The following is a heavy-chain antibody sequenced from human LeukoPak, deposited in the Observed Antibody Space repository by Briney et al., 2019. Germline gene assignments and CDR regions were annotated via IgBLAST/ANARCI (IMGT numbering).Heavy chain of an antibody. D-gene: IGHD3-10*01. Sequence: SETLSLTCTVSGGSISSYYWSWIRDPPRKGLEWIGYIYYSGSTNYKPSLKSRVTISVDTSKNQFSLKLSSVTAADTAVYYCASHGSGSYVDYWGQGTLVTVSS. CDR2: IYYSGST. J-gene: IGHJ4*02. CDR3: ASHGSGSYVDY. V-gene: IGHV4-59*01. CDR1: GGSISSYY.